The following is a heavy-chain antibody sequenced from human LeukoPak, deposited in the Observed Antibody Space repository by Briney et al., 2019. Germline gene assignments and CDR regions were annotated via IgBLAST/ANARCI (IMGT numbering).Heavy chain of an antibody. CDR2: INHSGST. V-gene: IGHV4-34*01. D-gene: IGHD5-18*01. J-gene: IGHJ4*02. CDR3: ARVGGYSYGYHYYFDY. Sequence: PSETLSLTCAVYGGCFSGYYWSWIRQPPGKGLEWIGEINHSGSTNYNPSLKSRVTISVDTSKNQFSLKLSSVTAADTAVYYCARVGGYSYGYHYYFDYWGQGTLVTVSS. CDR1: GGCFSGYY.